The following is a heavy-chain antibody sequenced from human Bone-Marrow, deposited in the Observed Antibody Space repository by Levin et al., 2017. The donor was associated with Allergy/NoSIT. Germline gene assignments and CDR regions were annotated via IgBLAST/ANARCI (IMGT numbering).Heavy chain of an antibody. D-gene: IGHD3-10*01. CDR3: ARDLFGSGNEGYYYYMDV. CDR1: GGTFGNHA. CDR2: VIPIADKA. J-gene: IGHJ6*03. Sequence: SVKVSCKASGGTFGNHAISWVRQAPGQGLEWLGRVIPIADKADYAQNFQGRLTITADKFTTTAYMELTSLRSEDTALYYCARDLFGSGNEGYYYYMDVWGKGTTVTVSS. V-gene: IGHV1-69*04.